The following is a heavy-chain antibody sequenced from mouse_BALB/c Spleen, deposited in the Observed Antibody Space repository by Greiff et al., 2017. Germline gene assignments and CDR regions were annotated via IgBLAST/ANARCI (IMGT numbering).Heavy chain of an antibody. CDR1: GYTFTDYV. CDR2: IYPGSGST. V-gene: IGHV1-77*01. Sequence: QVQLKESGPELVKPGASVKMSCKASGYTFTDYVISWVKQRTGQGLEWIGEIYPGSGSTYYNEKFKGKATLTADKSSNTAYMQLSSLTSEDSAVYFCARNWDDAMDYWGQGTSVTVSS. J-gene: IGHJ4*01. CDR3: ARNWDDAMDY. D-gene: IGHD4-1*01.